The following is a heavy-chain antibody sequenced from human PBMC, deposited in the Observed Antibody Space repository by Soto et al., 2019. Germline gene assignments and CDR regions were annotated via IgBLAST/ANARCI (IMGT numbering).Heavy chain of an antibody. CDR1: GDMVSSNSAA. D-gene: IGHD2-2*01. CDR2: TYYRSKWYN. V-gene: IGHV6-1*01. CDR3: ARDKDIVVVPAATYYYYYGMDV. Sequence: SQRRSLTWSSSGDMVSSNSAAWNWIRQSPSRGLEWLGRTYYRSKWYNDYAVSVKSRITINPDTPKKQFYLQLNSVPPEDTAVYYCARDKDIVVVPAATYYYYYGMDVWAQRPLVNVSS. J-gene: IGHJ6*02.